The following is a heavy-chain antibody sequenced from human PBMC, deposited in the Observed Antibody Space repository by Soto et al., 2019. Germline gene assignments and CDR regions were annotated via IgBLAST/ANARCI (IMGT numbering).Heavy chain of an antibody. V-gene: IGHV4-39*01. D-gene: IGHD3-10*01. Sequence: SETLSLTCTVSGGSISSSSYYWGWIRQPPGKGLEWIGSIYYSGSTYYNPSLKSRVTISVDTSKNQFSLKLSSVTAADTAVYYCARLGYYGSGSYGYWGQGTLVTVSS. CDR2: IYYSGST. CDR1: GGSISSSSYY. CDR3: ARLGYYGSGSYGY. J-gene: IGHJ4*02.